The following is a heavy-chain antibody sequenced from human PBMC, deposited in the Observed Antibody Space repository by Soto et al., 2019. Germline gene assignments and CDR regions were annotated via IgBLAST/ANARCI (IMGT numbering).Heavy chain of an antibody. Sequence: PGASLRLSCAASGLTFTRYSMNWVLQAPGKGLEWVSSISSTTNYIYYVDSMKGRFTISRDNAKNSLYLEMNSLRADDTAVYYCAKVMVKNWFDPWGQGTLVTVSS. V-gene: IGHV3-21*04. CDR1: GLTFTRYS. CDR3: AKVMVKNWFDP. D-gene: IGHD5-18*01. J-gene: IGHJ5*02. CDR2: ISSTTNYI.